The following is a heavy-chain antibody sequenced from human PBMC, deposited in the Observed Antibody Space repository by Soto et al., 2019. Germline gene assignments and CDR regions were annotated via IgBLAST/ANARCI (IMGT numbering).Heavy chain of an antibody. Sequence: EVQLVESGGGLVQPGRSLRLSCAASGFTFDDYAMHWVRQAPGKGLEWVSGISWNSGSIGYADSVKGRFTISRDNAKNSLYLQMNSLRAEDTALYYCAKDSLPYGDSHFDYWGQGTLVTVSS. CDR2: ISWNSGSI. J-gene: IGHJ4*02. D-gene: IGHD4-17*01. CDR1: GFTFDDYA. V-gene: IGHV3-9*01. CDR3: AKDSLPYGDSHFDY.